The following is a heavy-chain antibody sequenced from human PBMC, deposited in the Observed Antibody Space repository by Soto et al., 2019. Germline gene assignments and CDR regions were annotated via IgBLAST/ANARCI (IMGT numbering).Heavy chain of an antibody. J-gene: IGHJ3*02. V-gene: IGHV3-30*03. D-gene: IGHD6-19*01. CDR2: ISYDGSNK. CDR1: GFTFSSYG. Sequence: QVPLVESGGGVVQPGRSLRLSCAASGFTFSSYGMHWVRQAPGKGLEWVAVISYDGSNKYYADSVKGRFTISRDNSKNTLYLQMNSLRAEDTAVYYCAILSDSSGWFYDAFDIWGQGTMVTVSS. CDR3: AILSDSSGWFYDAFDI.